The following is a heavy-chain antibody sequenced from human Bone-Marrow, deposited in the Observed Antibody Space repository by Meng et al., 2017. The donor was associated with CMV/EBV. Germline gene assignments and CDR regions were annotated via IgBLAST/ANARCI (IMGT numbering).Heavy chain of an antibody. Sequence: GESLKISCAASGFTFSSYAMTWVRQAPGKGLEWVSAISGLGGSTYYADSVKGRFTISRDNSKNTLYLQMNSLRAEDTAVYYCVRVAAGTGPRGSFDYWGQGTLVTVSS. CDR1: GFTFSSYA. CDR2: ISGLGGST. CDR3: VRVAAGTGPRGSFDY. V-gene: IGHV3-23*01. D-gene: IGHD6-13*01. J-gene: IGHJ4*02.